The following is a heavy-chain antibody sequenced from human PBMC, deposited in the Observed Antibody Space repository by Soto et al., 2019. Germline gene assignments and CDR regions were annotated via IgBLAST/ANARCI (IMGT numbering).Heavy chain of an antibody. J-gene: IGHJ4*02. D-gene: IGHD2-15*01. CDR3: AKVDCSGGSCYRTGVYFDY. Sequence: EVQLLESGGGLVQPGGSLRLSCAASGFTFSSYAMSWVRQAPGKGLAWVSAISGSGGSTYYADSVKGRFTISRDTSKNPLYLQRNSLRAEDTAVYYCAKVDCSGGSCYRTGVYFDYWGQGTLVTVSS. V-gene: IGHV3-23*01. CDR1: GFTFSSYA. CDR2: ISGSGGST.